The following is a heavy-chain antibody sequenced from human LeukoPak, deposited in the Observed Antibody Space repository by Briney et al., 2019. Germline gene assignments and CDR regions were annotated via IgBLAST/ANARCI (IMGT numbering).Heavy chain of an antibody. CDR1: GGSFSGYY. CDR2: INHSGST. V-gene: IGHV4-34*01. J-gene: IGHJ4*02. Sequence: SETLSLTCAVYGGSFSGYYWSWIRQPPGKGLEWIGEINHSGSTNYNPSLKSRVTISVDTSKNQFSLKLSSVTAADTAVYYCARAGRHYYDFRSGYFGGDYFDYWGQGTLVTVSS. CDR3: ARAGRHYYDFRSGYFGGDYFDY. D-gene: IGHD3-3*01.